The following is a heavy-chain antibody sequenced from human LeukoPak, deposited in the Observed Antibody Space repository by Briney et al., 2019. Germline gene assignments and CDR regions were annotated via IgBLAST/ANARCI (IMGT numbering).Heavy chain of an antibody. CDR1: GFTFSTYG. CDR2: ISGSGGST. CDR3: AKDRPDRIHNGDHHFDY. J-gene: IGHJ4*02. Sequence: GGSLRLSCAASGFTFSTYGMSWARQAPGKGLEWVATISGSGGSTYYPDSVKGRFTISRDNSKITLYLQMNSLRAEDTAVYYCAKDRPDRIHNGDHHFDYWGQGTLVTVSS. D-gene: IGHD4-17*01. V-gene: IGHV3-23*01.